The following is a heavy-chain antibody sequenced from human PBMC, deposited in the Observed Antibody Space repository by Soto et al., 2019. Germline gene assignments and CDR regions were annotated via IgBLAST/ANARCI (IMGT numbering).Heavy chain of an antibody. CDR3: AKDAGPYYYGSGSYYPTLDY. J-gene: IGHJ4*02. V-gene: IGHV3-30*18. CDR2: ISYDGSNK. CDR1: GFTFSSYG. Sequence: GGSLRLSCAASGFTFSSYGMHWVRQAPGKGLEWVAVISYDGSNKYYADSVKGRFTISRDNSKNTLYLQMNSLRAEDTAVYYCAKDAGPYYYGSGSYYPTLDYWGQGTLVTVSS. D-gene: IGHD3-10*01.